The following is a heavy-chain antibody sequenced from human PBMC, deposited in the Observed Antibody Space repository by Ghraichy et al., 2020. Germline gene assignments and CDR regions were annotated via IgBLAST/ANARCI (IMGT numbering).Heavy chain of an antibody. CDR2: ISHSGST. D-gene: IGHD4-17*01. V-gene: IGHV4-30-2*01. CDR3: ARGRKDYGDYGRSLPFFDP. CDR1: GGSINSGDSS. Sequence: SETLSLTCAVSGGSINSGDSSWSWIRQPPGKGLEWIGYISHSGSTYYNPSLKSRVTISVDRSKNQFSLRLSSVTAADTAVYYCARGRKDYGDYGRSLPFFDPWGQGTLVTVSS. J-gene: IGHJ5*02.